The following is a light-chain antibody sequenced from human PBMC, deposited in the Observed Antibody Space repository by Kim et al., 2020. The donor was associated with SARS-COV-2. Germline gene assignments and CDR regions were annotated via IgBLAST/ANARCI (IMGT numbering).Light chain of an antibody. CDR3: QQYNYYPLT. Sequence: DIQMTQSPSSLSASVGDRVTITCRASQGISNHLAWFQQQPGKAPKSLMYGASSLQTGVPSRFSGSQSGTDFTLTISSLQPEDFATYYCQQYNYYPLTFGGGTKVEI. J-gene: IGKJ4*01. CDR1: QGISNH. CDR2: GAS. V-gene: IGKV1-16*01.